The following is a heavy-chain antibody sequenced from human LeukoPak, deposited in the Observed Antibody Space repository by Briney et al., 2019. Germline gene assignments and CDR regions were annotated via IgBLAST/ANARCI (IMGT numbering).Heavy chain of an antibody. CDR1: GYTFTSYD. J-gene: IGHJ4*02. CDR2: MNPNSGNT. V-gene: IGHV1-8*01. Sequence: ASVKVSCKASGYTFTSYDINWVRQATGQGLEWMGWMNPNSGNTGCAQKFQGRVTMTRNTSISTAYMELSSLRSEDTAVYYCARSGWAGYYFDYWGQGTLVTVSS. CDR3: ARSGWAGYYFDY. D-gene: IGHD6-19*01.